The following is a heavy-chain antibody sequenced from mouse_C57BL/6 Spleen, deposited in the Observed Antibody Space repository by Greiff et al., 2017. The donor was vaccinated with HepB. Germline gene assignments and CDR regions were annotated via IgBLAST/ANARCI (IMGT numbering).Heavy chain of an antibody. V-gene: IGHV5-16*01. CDR2: INYDGSRT. CDR3: ASASRVRDAMDY. CDR1: GFTFSDYY. Sequence: EVTLVESEGGLVQPGSSMKLSCTASGFTFSDYYMAWVLQVPEKGLEWVANINYDGSRTYYLDSLKSRFIISRDNAKNILYLKMSSLKSEDTATYYGASASRVRDAMDYWGQGTSVTVSS. J-gene: IGHJ4*01. D-gene: IGHD1-1*01.